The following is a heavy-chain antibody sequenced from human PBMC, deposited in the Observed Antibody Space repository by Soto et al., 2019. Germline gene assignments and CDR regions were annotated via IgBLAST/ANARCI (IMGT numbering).Heavy chain of an antibody. CDR2: INPNSGGT. V-gene: IGHV1-2*04. CDR1: GYTFTGYY. CDR3: ARDERQLELLGGRYYYGMDV. J-gene: IGHJ6*02. D-gene: IGHD1-7*01. Sequence: GASVKVSCKASGYTFTGYYMHCVRQAPGQGLEWMGWINPNSGGTNYAQKFQGWVTMTRDTSISTAYMELSRLRSDDTAVYYCARDERQLELLGGRYYYGMDVWGQGTTVTVSS.